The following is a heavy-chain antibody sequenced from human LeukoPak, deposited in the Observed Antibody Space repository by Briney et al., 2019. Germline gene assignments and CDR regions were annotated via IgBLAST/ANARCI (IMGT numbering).Heavy chain of an antibody. D-gene: IGHD5-24*01. CDR3: ARSRDAYILGH. J-gene: IGHJ4*02. CDR1: GGSISGYY. Sequence: PSETLSLTCTVSGGSISGYYWTWIRQPSGKGLEWIGYIYDSGSTNQNPSLKSRVTISLDTSKNQFSLKLNSVTTADTAVYYCARSRDAYILGHWGQGILVTVSS. V-gene: IGHV4-59*01. CDR2: IYDSGST.